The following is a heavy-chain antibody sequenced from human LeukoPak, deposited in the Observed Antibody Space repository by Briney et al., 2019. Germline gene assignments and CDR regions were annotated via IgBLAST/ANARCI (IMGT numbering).Heavy chain of an antibody. Sequence: ASVKVSCKASGYTFTSYYMHWVRQAPGQGLEWMGIIIASIGSTSYAQKFQCRVTMTRDTSTSTVYMELSSLRSEDTAVYYCAREDIWNDPDSYYYYGMDVWGQGTTVSVSS. CDR2: IIASIGST. D-gene: IGHD1-20*01. CDR3: AREDIWNDPDSYYYYGMDV. V-gene: IGHV1-46*01. J-gene: IGHJ6*02. CDR1: GYTFTSYY.